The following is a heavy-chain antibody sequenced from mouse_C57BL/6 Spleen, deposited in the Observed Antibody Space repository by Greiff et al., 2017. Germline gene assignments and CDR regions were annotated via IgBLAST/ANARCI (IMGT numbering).Heavy chain of an antibody. J-gene: IGHJ4*01. CDR1: GYTFTSYW. Sequence: QVHVKQPGAELVMPGASVKLSCKASGYTFTSYWMHWVKQRPGQGLEWIGEIDPSDSYTNYNQKFKGKSTLTVDKSSSTAYMQLSSLTSEDSAVYYCARVQGRQLRLPPMDYWGQGTSLTVSS. CDR3: ARVQGRQLRLPPMDY. D-gene: IGHD3-2*02. CDR2: IDPSDSYT. V-gene: IGHV1-69*01.